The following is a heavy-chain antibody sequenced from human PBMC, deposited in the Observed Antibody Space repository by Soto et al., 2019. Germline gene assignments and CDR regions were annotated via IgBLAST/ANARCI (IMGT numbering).Heavy chain of an antibody. CDR1: GGTFSNYA. CDR3: AREVTVASYSFDF. CDR2: IIPIFGSA. J-gene: IGHJ4*02. Sequence: GASVKVSWKASGGTFSNYALSWGRQAPGQGLEWMGGIIPIFGSANYAQKFQGRVTITADDSTSTAYMELSSLRPDDTAVYYCAREVTVASYSFDFWGQGPLVTVSS. D-gene: IGHD5-12*01. V-gene: IGHV1-69*13.